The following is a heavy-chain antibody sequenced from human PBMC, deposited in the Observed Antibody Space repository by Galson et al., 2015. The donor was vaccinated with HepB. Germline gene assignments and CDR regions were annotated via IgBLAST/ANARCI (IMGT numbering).Heavy chain of an antibody. D-gene: IGHD3/OR15-3a*01. CDR3: ARENGNFLTCPFDY. V-gene: IGHV4-39*07. J-gene: IGHJ4*02. CDR2: IFYSGDT. CDR1: GGSINRNTYY. Sequence: LSLTCTVSGGSINRNTYYWGWIRQTPGKGLEWIGSIFYSGDTYYNPSLKSRVTISLDASKNQFSLKLTSVTAVDTAVYYCARENGNFLTCPFDYWGQGTLVTVSS.